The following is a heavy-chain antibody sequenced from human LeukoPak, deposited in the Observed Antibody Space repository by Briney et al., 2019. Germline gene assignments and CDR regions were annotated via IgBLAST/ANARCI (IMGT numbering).Heavy chain of an antibody. J-gene: IGHJ3*02. CDR2: IYYSGST. CDR3: ATYYDFWSGYPGAFDI. D-gene: IGHD3-3*01. V-gene: IGHV4-39*01. Sequence: SETLSLTCTVSGGSISSSSYYWGWIRQPPGKGLEWIGSIYYSGSTYYNPSLKSRVTISVDTSKNHFSLKLSSVTAADTAVYYCATYYDFWSGYPGAFDIWGQGTMVTVSS. CDR1: GGSISSSSYY.